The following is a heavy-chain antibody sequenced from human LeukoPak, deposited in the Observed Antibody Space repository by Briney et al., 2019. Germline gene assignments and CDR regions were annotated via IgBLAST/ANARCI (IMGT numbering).Heavy chain of an antibody. CDR1: GFTFSDYY. Sequence: GGFLRLSCAASGFTFSDYYMSWIRQAPGKGLEWVAYISSSGNTRYYADSVKGRFTISRDNSKNTLYLQMNSLRAEDTAVYYCAKEYGSGSYLVYFDYWGQGTLSPSPQ. D-gene: IGHD3-10*01. J-gene: IGHJ4*02. CDR2: ISSSGNTR. CDR3: AKEYGSGSYLVYFDY. V-gene: IGHV3-11*01.